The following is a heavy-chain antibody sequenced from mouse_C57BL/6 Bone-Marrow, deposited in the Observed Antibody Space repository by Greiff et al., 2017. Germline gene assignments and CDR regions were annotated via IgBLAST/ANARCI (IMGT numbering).Heavy chain of an antibody. J-gene: IGHJ3*01. Sequence: VQLQESGAELARPGASVKLSCKASGYTFTSYGISWVKQRTGQGLEWIGEIYPRSGNTYYNQKFKGKSTLTVDKSSSTAYMQLSSLTSEDSAVYYCARSWFAYWGQGTLVTVSA. CDR3: ARSWFAY. CDR2: IYPRSGNT. V-gene: IGHV1-81*01. CDR1: GYTFTSYG.